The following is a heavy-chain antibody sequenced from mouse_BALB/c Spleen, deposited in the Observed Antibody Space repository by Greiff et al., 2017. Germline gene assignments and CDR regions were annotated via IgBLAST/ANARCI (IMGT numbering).Heavy chain of an antibody. V-gene: IGHV5-6-5*01. Sequence: EVKLVESGGGLVKPGGSLKLSCAASGFTFSSYAMSWVRQTPEKRLEWVASISSGGSTYYSDSVMGRFTISRDNARNIMYLQMNSLRSEDTAMYYCAREEYYYDYDRRYYYAMDYWGQGTSVTVSS. CDR2: ISSGGST. J-gene: IGHJ4*01. D-gene: IGHD2-4*01. CDR3: AREEYYYDYDRRYYYAMDY. CDR1: GFTFSSYA.